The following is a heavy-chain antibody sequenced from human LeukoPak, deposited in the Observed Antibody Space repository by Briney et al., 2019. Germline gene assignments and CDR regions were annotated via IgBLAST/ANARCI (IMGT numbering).Heavy chain of an antibody. Sequence: GGSLRLSCAASGFTFSNYAMHWVRQAPGKGLEWVSYISSSGNTIYYADSVKGRFTISRDNSKNTLYLQMNSLRAEDTALYFCARGAFYDYWGQGTLVTVSS. CDR1: GFTFSNYA. CDR2: ISSSGNTI. CDR3: ARGAFYDY. D-gene: IGHD2/OR15-2a*01. J-gene: IGHJ4*02. V-gene: IGHV3-48*01.